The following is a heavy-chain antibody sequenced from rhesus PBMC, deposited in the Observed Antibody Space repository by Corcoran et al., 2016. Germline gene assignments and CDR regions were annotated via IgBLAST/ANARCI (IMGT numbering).Heavy chain of an antibody. D-gene: IGHD4-23*01. J-gene: IGHJ6*01. V-gene: IGHV1-111*02. CDR1: GYTFTDYY. CDR3: ATAVNEYSNRPYGLDS. Sequence: EVQLVQSGAEVKKPGASVKISCKASGYTFTDYYLHWVRKAPGKGLEWMGRVDPDEGEAITAKNVQDRVTITADTDTDTDYMELSSLRSEDTAVYYCATAVNEYSNRPYGLDSWGQGVVVTVSS. CDR2: VDPDEGEA.